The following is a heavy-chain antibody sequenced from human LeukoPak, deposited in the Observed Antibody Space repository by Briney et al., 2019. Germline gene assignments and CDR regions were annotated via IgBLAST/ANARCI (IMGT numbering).Heavy chain of an antibody. J-gene: IGHJ6*02. D-gene: IGHD3-10*01. CDR2: IYSGGST. CDR3: ARSRGSGSYYKADYYYGMDV. CDR1: GFTVSSNY. V-gene: IGHV3-66*01. Sequence: GGSLRLSCAASGFTVSSNYMSWVRQAPGKGLEWVSVIYSGGSTYYADSVKGRFTISRDNSKNTLYLQMNSLRAEDTAVYYCARSRGSGSYYKADYYYGMDVWGQGTTVTVSS.